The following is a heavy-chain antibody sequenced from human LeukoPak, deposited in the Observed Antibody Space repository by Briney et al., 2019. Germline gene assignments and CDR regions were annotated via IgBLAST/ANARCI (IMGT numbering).Heavy chain of an antibody. CDR2: IRYDGSNK. CDR3: AKVYEYGDNDWFDS. V-gene: IGHV3-30*02. Sequence: GGSLRLSCGASGFTFSSYGMHWVRQAPDKGLEWVAFIRYDGSNKNYADSVKGRFTISRDNSKNTLYLQMDSLRAEDTAVYYCAKVYEYGDNDWFDSWGQGTLVTVSS. J-gene: IGHJ5*01. D-gene: IGHD4-17*01. CDR1: GFTFSSYG.